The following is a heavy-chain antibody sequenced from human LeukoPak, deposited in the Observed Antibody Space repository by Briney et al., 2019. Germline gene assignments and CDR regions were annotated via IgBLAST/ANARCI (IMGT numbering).Heavy chain of an antibody. Sequence: GGSLRLSCAASGFDFSSNWMHWVRHAPGQGLVWVSRIKGDGISTNYADSVKGRFTISRDIAKNTLYLQMNSLRAEGTGVYYCAKDHYWSIDYWGRGTLVTVSS. CDR2: IKGDGIST. V-gene: IGHV3-74*01. D-gene: IGHD3-3*01. J-gene: IGHJ4*02. CDR1: GFDFSSNW. CDR3: AKDHYWSIDY.